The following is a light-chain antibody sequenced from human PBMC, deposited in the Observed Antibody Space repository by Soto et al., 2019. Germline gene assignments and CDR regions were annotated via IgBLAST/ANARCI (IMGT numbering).Light chain of an antibody. V-gene: IGKV3-20*01. CDR2: AAS. CDR3: QQYGSSMLT. Sequence: SLLTQSPGTVALSPGEKVTHCRMVCRIFSSSYLAWYQQKPGQAPRLLIYAASSRATGVPDRFSGSGSGTDFTLTISRLEPEDFAVYYCQQYGSSMLTFGGGTKVDI. CDR1: RIFSSSY. J-gene: IGKJ4*01.